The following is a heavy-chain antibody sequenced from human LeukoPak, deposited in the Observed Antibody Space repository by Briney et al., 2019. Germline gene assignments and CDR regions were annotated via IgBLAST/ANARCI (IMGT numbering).Heavy chain of an antibody. D-gene: IGHD5-12*01. Sequence: PSETLSLTCTVSGGSISSYYWSWIGQPPGKGLEWIGYIYYSGSTNYNPSLKSRVTISVDTSKNQFSLKLSSVTAADTAVYYCARDLGGYDPFDYWGQGTLVTVSS. J-gene: IGHJ4*02. V-gene: IGHV4-59*01. CDR3: ARDLGGYDPFDY. CDR2: IYYSGST. CDR1: GGSISSYY.